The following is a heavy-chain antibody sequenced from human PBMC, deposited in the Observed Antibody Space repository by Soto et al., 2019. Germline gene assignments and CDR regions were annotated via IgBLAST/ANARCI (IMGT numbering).Heavy chain of an antibody. D-gene: IGHD3-16*01. J-gene: IGHJ5*01. CDR2: STYTGVT. Sequence: SETPSVTCTVPVGFLREFGHFWTWTRQRPGRGLEWIGYSTYTGVTYYSPSLQSRISISVDTSKNQFSLTLNSVTAADTAVYYRATDSGGHPINRFDSWGHGTMVTVSS. CDR1: VGFLREFGHF. CDR3: ATDSGGHPINRFDS. V-gene: IGHV4-31*03.